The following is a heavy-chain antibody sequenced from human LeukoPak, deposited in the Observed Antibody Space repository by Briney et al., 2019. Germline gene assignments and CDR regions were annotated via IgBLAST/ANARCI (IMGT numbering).Heavy chain of an antibody. CDR2: INPNSGGT. V-gene: IGHV1-2*02. CDR1: GYTFTGYA. J-gene: IGHJ4*02. CDR3: ARDLGIFGVVPALAY. D-gene: IGHD3-3*01. Sequence: ASVKVSCKASGYTFTGYAMNWVRQAPGQGLEWMGWINPNSGGTNYAQKFQGRVTMTRDTSISTAYMELSRLRSDDTAVYYCARDLGIFGVVPALAYWGQGTLVTVSS.